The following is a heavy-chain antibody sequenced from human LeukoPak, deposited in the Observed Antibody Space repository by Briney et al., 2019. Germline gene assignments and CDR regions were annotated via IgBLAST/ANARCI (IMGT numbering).Heavy chain of an antibody. D-gene: IGHD2-2*01. CDR1: GFTFSSYE. V-gene: IGHV3-23*01. Sequence: GGSLRLSCAASGFTFSSYEMNWVRQAPGKGLEWVSAISGSGGSTYYADSVKGRFTISRDNSKNTLYLQMNSLRAEDTAVYYCAKDGSSTSFLYFDYWGQGTLVTVSS. CDR3: AKDGSSTSFLYFDY. J-gene: IGHJ4*02. CDR2: ISGSGGST.